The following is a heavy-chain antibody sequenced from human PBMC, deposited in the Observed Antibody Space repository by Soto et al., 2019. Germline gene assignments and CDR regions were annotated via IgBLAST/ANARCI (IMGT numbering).Heavy chain of an antibody. CDR1: GFTFSDFA. Sequence: GGSLRLSCLASGFTFSDFAMTWVRHVPGRGLEWVASLDSAGGSTYYAESVRGRFSISRDNSQNTLFLQMKRLTVDDTAIYYCAAPRDEYGSGVSWFTYGMDIWGQGTTVTVSS. D-gene: IGHD3-10*01. V-gene: IGHV3-23*05. J-gene: IGHJ6*02. CDR2: LDSAGGST. CDR3: AAPRDEYGSGVSWFTYGMDI.